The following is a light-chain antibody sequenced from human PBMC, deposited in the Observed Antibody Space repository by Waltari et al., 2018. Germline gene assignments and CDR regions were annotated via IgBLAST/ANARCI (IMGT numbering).Light chain of an antibody. CDR3: ASWGDGLSGPSVV. V-gene: IGLV1-47*01. CDR1: SSNIGTNY. Sequence: QSVLTQPPSASGTPGQRVTISCSGSSSNIGTNYIYWYQQLPGTAPKLLIFRNERLPSGGPDRFSSSKSVPSASLAISGLRSEDEADYYCASWGDGLSGPSVVFGGGTKLTVL. J-gene: IGLJ2*01. CDR2: RNE.